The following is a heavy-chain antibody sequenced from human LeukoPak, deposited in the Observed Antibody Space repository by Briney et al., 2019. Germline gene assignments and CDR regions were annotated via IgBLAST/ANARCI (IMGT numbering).Heavy chain of an antibody. CDR1: GFTFSSYS. J-gene: IGHJ4*02. Sequence: GGSLRLSCAASGFTFSSYSMNWVRQAPGKGLEWVSAISRSSSDIYYADSVKGRFTVSRDNAKNSLYLQMNSLRAEDTAVYYCASSGSYRFDYWGQGTLVTVSS. D-gene: IGHD1-26*01. V-gene: IGHV3-21*01. CDR3: ASSGSYRFDY. CDR2: ISRSSSDI.